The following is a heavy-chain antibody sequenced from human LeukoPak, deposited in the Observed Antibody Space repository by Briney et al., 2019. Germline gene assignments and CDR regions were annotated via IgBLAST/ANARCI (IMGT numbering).Heavy chain of an antibody. CDR3: AKDGLQLGYCSGGSCYPPGY. V-gene: IGHV3-23*01. D-gene: IGHD2-15*01. CDR2: ISGSGGST. CDR1: GFTFSTYA. J-gene: IGHJ4*02. Sequence: PGGSLRLSCAASGFTFSTYAMSWVRQAPGKGLEWVSAISGSGGSTYYADSVKGRFTISRDNSKNTLYLQMNSLRAEDTAVYYCAKDGLQLGYCSGGSCYPPGYWGQGTLVTVSS.